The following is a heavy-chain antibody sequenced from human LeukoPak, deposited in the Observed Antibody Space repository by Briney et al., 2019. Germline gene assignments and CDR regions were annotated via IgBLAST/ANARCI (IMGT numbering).Heavy chain of an antibody. J-gene: IGHJ4*02. CDR2: INPNSGGT. CDR3: ARDSAVNTMVRGVRYYFDY. CDR1: GYTFTGYY. Sequence: ASVKVSCKASGYTFTGYYMHWVRQAPGQGLEWMGRINPNSGGTNYAQRFQGRVTMTRDTSISTAYMELSRLRSDDTAVYYCARDSAVNTMVRGVRYYFDYWGQGTLVTVSS. D-gene: IGHD3-10*01. V-gene: IGHV1-2*06.